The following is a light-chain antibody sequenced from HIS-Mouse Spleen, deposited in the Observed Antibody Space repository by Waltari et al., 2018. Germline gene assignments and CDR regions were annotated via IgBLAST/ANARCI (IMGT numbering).Light chain of an antibody. J-gene: IGKJ1*01. Sequence: DIVMTQSPLSLHVTAGEPASISCRSSQSRLHSNGYNYLDWYLQKQGQSPQLLIYLGSNRASGVPDRVSGSGSGTDFTLSISRVEAEDVGVYYCMQALHTTWTFGQGTKVEIK. V-gene: IGKV2-28*01. CDR3: MQALHTTWT. CDR1: QSRLHSNGYNY. CDR2: LGS.